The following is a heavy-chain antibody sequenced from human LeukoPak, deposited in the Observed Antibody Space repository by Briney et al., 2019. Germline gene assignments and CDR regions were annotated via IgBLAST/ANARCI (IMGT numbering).Heavy chain of an antibody. CDR3: ARAGGGYGSGSYPKIPDAFDI. V-gene: IGHV4-30-4*01. D-gene: IGHD3-10*01. Sequence: PSQTLSLTCTVSGGSISSGDYYWSWIRQPPGKGLEWIGYIYYSRSTYYNPSLKLRVTIQVDTSNNQFSLKLSSVTAADTAVYYCARAGGGYGSGSYPKIPDAFDIWGQGTMVTVSS. CDR1: GGSISSGDYY. J-gene: IGHJ3*02. CDR2: IYYSRST.